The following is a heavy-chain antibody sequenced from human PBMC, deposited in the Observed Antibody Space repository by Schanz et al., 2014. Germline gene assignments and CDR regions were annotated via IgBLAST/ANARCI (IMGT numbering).Heavy chain of an antibody. CDR3: AKSLESCPGGRCSRGYFDY. Sequence: DVHLLESGGGLVQPGGSLRLSCAASGFAVDNYYMSCVRQAPGRGLEWVSIIFTDGRTYYADSVKGRFTISRDNFKGALYLQMSSLRAEDTAVYYCAKSLESCPGGRCSRGYFDYWGQGTLVTVSS. V-gene: IGHV3-53*01. CDR2: IFTDGRT. CDR1: GFAVDNYY. D-gene: IGHD2-8*02. J-gene: IGHJ4*02.